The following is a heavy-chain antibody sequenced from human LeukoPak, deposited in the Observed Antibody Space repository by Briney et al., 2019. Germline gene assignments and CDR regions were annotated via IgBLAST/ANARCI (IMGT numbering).Heavy chain of an antibody. Sequence: PSETLSLTCTVSGGSISSSSYYWGWIRQPPGKGLEWIGSIYYSGSTYYNPSLKSRVTISVDTSKNQFSLKLSSVTAADTAVYYCARHRRGTAAISHYYYYMDVWGKGTTVTVSS. V-gene: IGHV4-39*01. CDR1: GGSISSSSYY. CDR2: IYYSGST. D-gene: IGHD2-2*01. J-gene: IGHJ6*03. CDR3: ARHRRGTAAISHYYYYMDV.